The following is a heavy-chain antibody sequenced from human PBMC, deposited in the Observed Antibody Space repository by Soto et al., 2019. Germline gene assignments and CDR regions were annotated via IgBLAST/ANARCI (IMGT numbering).Heavy chain of an antibody. V-gene: IGHV4-59*01. Sequence: SETLSLTCTVSGGSISSYYWSWIRQPPGKGLEWIGYIYYSGSTNYNPSLKSRVTISVDTSKNQFSLKLSSVTAADTAVYYCARGRVEVAGYYFDYWGQGTLVTVSS. J-gene: IGHJ4*02. CDR2: IYYSGST. CDR3: ARGRVEVAGYYFDY. CDR1: GGSISSYY. D-gene: IGHD6-19*01.